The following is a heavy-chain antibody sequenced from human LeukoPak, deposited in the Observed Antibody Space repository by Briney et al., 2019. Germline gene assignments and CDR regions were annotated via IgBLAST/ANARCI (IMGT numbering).Heavy chain of an antibody. J-gene: IGHJ4*02. V-gene: IGHV3-21*01. CDR3: ARAFPPLRTASAGDL. CDR2: ISGRSSHV. D-gene: IGHD3-16*01. CDR1: GLRFNHYD. Sequence: PGGSLRLSCSASGLRFNHYDMNWVRQAPGKGLEWISSISGRSSHVYYGDSVKGRFSISRDNAMNSVFLQMNSLGVDDTAVYYWARAFPPLRTASAGDLWGQGTLVTVSS.